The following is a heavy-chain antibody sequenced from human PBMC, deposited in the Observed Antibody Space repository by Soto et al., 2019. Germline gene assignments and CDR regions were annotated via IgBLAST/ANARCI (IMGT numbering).Heavy chain of an antibody. J-gene: IGHJ1*01. CDR1: GYTLTELS. V-gene: IGHV1-24*01. Sequence: ASVKVSCKVSGYTLTELSMHWVRQAPGKGLEWMGGFDPEDGETIYAQKFQGRVTMTEDTSTDTAYMELSSLRSEDTAVYYCATGLSRYCTNGVCYTGDFQHWGQGTLVTVSS. D-gene: IGHD2-8*01. CDR3: ATGLSRYCTNGVCYTGDFQH. CDR2: FDPEDGET.